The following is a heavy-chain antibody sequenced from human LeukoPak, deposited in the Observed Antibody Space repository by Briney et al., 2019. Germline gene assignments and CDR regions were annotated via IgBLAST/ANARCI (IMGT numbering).Heavy chain of an antibody. CDR3: ARDGGMIVVGSGAFDI. J-gene: IGHJ3*02. CDR1: GYTFTSYD. Sequence: ASVKVSCKASGYTFTSYDINWVRQATGQGLEWMGWMNPNSGNTGYAQKFQGRVTMTRNTSISTAYMELSSLRSEDTAVYYCARDGGMIVVGSGAFDIWGQGTMVTVSS. V-gene: IGHV1-8*01. CDR2: MNPNSGNT. D-gene: IGHD3-22*01.